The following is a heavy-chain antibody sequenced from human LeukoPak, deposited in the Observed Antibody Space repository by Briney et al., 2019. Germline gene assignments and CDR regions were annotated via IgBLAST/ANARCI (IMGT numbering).Heavy chain of an antibody. CDR2: INPNSGGT. CDR1: GYTFTGYY. Sequence: ASVKVSCKASGYTFTGYYMHWVRQAPGQGREWMGWINPNSGGTNYAQKFQGWVTMTRDTSISTAYMELSRLRSDDTAVYYCARAASSSGWLNWFDPWGQGTLVTVSS. V-gene: IGHV1-2*04. J-gene: IGHJ5*02. D-gene: IGHD6-19*01. CDR3: ARAASSSGWLNWFDP.